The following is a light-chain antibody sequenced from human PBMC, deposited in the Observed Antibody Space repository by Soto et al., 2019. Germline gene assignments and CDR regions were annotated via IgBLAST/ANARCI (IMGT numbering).Light chain of an antibody. J-gene: IGKJ1*01. CDR1: QSVSST. V-gene: IGKV3-15*01. Sequence: EIVMTQSPATLSVSPGERATLSCRASQSVSSTLAWYQQKPGPAPRLLIYGASTTATGVPARFSGXGYGQEFTLTISSLQSEDFAVYYCQQYNNWPWTFGQGTKVDIK. CDR2: GAS. CDR3: QQYNNWPWT.